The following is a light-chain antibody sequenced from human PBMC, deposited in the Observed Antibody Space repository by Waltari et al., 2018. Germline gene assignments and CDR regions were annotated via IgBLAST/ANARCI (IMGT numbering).Light chain of an antibody. CDR2: EAS. V-gene: IGKV3-20*01. Sequence: EIVLTQSPGTLSLSPGERATLSCRASQSVGNNYLAWYQQKPGQAPRLLIDEASNRATGTPDRFSGSGSGTDFTLTISRLEAEDFAIYYCQQCAHSPLTFGGGTKVEI. CDR1: QSVGNNY. J-gene: IGKJ4*01. CDR3: QQCAHSPLT.